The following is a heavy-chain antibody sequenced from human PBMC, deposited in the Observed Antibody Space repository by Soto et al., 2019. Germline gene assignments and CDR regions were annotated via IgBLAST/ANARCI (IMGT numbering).Heavy chain of an antibody. D-gene: IGHD3-10*01. CDR3: VSDVPVRRAMGLFDP. J-gene: IGHJ5*02. V-gene: IGHV4-30-2*01. CDR1: GDSISSGSYT. Sequence: QVQLQESGSRLVEPSQTLSLTCAVTGDSISSGSYTWNWIRQPPGKGLEWLGFTYQSGSTFYNASLPSLVTITFNRSHTPFSLMLTSLTAADAAVYYFVSDVPVRRAMGLFDPWGQGILGTVSS. CDR2: TYQSGST.